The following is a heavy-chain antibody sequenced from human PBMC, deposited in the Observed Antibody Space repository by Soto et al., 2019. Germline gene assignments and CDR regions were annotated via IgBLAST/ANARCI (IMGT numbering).Heavy chain of an antibody. J-gene: IGHJ6*02. CDR2: ISGSGGST. D-gene: IGHD5-12*01. CDR3: AKGQGLRSNYYGMDV. Sequence: VGSLRLSCAASGFTFSSYAMSWVRQAPGKGLEWVSAISGSGGSTYYADSVKGRFTISRDNSKNTLYLQMNSLRAEDTAVYYCAKGQGLRSNYYGMDVWGQGTTVTVSS. V-gene: IGHV3-23*01. CDR1: GFTFSSYA.